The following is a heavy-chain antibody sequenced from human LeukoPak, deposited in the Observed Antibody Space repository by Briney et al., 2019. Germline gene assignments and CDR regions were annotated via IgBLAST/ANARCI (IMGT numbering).Heavy chain of an antibody. CDR3: SRDLGLPGV. V-gene: IGHV3-48*01. Sequence: PGGSLRLSCAASGFISSDSNMHWVRQAPGTGLEWVSYISSSGNTIYYTDSVRGRFIISRDNAKNSLFLQMNSLRVEDTAVYYCSRDLGLPGVWGQGTMVTVSS. D-gene: IGHD3-10*01. CDR1: GFISSDSN. CDR2: ISSSGNTI. J-gene: IGHJ3*01.